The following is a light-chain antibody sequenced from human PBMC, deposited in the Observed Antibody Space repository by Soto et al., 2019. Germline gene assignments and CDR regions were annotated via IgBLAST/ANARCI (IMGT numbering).Light chain of an antibody. Sequence: QSALTQPPSASGSPGQSVTISCTGTSSDVGGYNYVSWYQQHPGKAPKLMIYEVSKRPSGVPDRFSGSKSGNTASLTVSGLQAEDEDDYYCSSYAGSHNLVFGGGTKLTVL. V-gene: IGLV2-8*01. J-gene: IGLJ3*02. CDR1: SSDVGGYNY. CDR2: EVS. CDR3: SSYAGSHNLV.